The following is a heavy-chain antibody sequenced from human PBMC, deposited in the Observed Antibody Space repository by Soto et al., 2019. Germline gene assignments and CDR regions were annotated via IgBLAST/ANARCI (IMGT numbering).Heavy chain of an antibody. CDR1: GGSISSGGYY. D-gene: IGHD5-18*01. J-gene: IGHJ4*02. Sequence: QVQLQESGPGLVNPSQTLSLTCTVSGGSISSGGYYWSWIRQHPGKGLEWMGYMYYSGRTYYNPSLKSRVTGSVDTSNNQFSLQLSSVTAADTAVYYCARGVEDNTAPNTYCFDYWGQGTLVTVSS. V-gene: IGHV4-31*03. CDR3: ARGVEDNTAPNTYCFDY. CDR2: MYYSGRT.